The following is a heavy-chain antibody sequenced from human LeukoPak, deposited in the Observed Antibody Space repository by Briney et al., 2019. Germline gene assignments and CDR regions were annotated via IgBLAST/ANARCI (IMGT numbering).Heavy chain of an antibody. J-gene: IGHJ4*02. CDR1: GGSISSSSYY. D-gene: IGHD1-7*01. V-gene: IGHV4-39*01. CDR2: TYYSGST. Sequence: PSETLSLTCTVSGGSISSSSYYWGWIRQPPGKGLEWIGSTYYSGSTYYNPSLKSRVTISVDTSKNQFSLKLSSVTAADTAVYYCARLLRNFLYFDYWGQGTLVTVSS. CDR3: ARLLRNFLYFDY.